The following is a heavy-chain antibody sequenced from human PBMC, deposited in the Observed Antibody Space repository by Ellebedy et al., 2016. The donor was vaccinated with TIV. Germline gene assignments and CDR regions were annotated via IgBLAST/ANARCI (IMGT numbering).Heavy chain of an antibody. CDR1: GGSISSYY. Sequence: MPGGSLRLSCTVSGGSISSYYWSWIRQPPGKGLEWIGYIYYSGSTNYNPSLKSRVTISVDTSKNQFSLKLSSVTAADTAVYYCARQRGIAAAGVFDYWGQGTLVTVSS. CDR2: IYYSGST. CDR3: ARQRGIAAAGVFDY. J-gene: IGHJ4*02. V-gene: IGHV4-59*08. D-gene: IGHD6-13*01.